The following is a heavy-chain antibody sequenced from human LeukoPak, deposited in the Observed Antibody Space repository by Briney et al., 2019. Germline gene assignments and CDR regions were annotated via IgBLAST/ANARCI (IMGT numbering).Heavy chain of an antibody. CDR2: INHSGST. V-gene: IGHV4-34*01. CDR3: ARTPFTVYYYGMDV. CDR1: GGSFSGYY. J-gene: IGHJ6*02. D-gene: IGHD4-17*01. Sequence: SETLSLTCAVYGGSFSGYYWSWIRQPPGKGLEWIGEINHSGSTNYNPSLMSRVTISVDTSKNQFSLKLSSVTAADTAVYYCARTPFTVYYYGMDVWGQGTTVTVSS.